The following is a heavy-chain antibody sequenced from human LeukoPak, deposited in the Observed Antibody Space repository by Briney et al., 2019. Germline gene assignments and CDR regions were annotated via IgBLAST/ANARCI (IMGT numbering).Heavy chain of an antibody. CDR1: GIALSNYG. V-gene: IGHV3-23*01. CDR3: AKRGVVIRVILVGFHKEAYYFDS. D-gene: IGHD3-10*01. Sequence: GGSLRLSGAVSGIALSNYGMSWGRKGPGKGLGGGAGISGSGGGTNYADSVKGRFTISKDNPKNTLYLQMNALRAEDTAVYFCAKRGVVIRVILVGFHKEAYYFDSWGQGALVTVSS. J-gene: IGHJ4*02. CDR2: ISGSGGGT.